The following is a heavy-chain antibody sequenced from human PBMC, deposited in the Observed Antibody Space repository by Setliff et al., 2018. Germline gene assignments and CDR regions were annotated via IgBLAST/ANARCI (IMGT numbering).Heavy chain of an antibody. J-gene: IGHJ4*02. Sequence: GGSLRLSCAASGFTFNKYWMTWVRQAPGKGPEWVSTISGSGDSTYYADAMRGRFTISRDNSKNSLYLQAKGLRAEDTAVYYCVKDGVGPTYTYFFDYWGQGSQVTVSS. CDR1: GFTFNKYW. V-gene: IGHV3-23*01. CDR3: VKDGVGPTYTYFFDY. D-gene: IGHD1-26*01. CDR2: ISGSGDST.